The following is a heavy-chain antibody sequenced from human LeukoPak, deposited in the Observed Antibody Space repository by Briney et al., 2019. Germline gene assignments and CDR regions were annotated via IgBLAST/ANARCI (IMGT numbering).Heavy chain of an antibody. D-gene: IGHD2-2*01. CDR2: INHSGST. CDR1: GGSFSGYY. J-gene: IGHJ4*02. Sequence: SETLSLTCAVYGGSFSGYYWSWIRQPPGKGLEWIGEINHSGSTNYNPSLKSRVTISVDTSKNQFSLKLSSVTAADTAVYYCARHPLAPVDPWDIVVVPAADYYFDYRDQGTLVTVSS. CDR3: ARHPLAPVDPWDIVVVPAADYYFDY. V-gene: IGHV4-34*01.